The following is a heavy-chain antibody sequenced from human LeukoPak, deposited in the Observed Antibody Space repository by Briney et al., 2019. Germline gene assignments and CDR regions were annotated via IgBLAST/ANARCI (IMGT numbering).Heavy chain of an antibody. CDR2: INSDGSEG. D-gene: IGHD1-26*01. V-gene: IGHV3-7*03. CDR3: ATGGGSPRRDAFDI. Sequence: GGSLRLSCAVSGFTFSGFWMSWSRQAPGKGLEWVASINSDGSEGYYADVVKGRFTISRDNAKNSLYLQINSLRSEDTAVYYCATGGGSPRRDAFDIWGQGTMVTVSS. CDR1: GFTFSGFW. J-gene: IGHJ3*02.